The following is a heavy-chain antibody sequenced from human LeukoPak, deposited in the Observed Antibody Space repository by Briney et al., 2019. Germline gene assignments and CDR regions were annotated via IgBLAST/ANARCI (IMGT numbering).Heavy chain of an antibody. J-gene: IGHJ3*02. V-gene: IGHV3-23*01. D-gene: IGHD2-15*01. CDR1: GFTFSNHA. CDR3: AKNQLRNTPAHYAFDI. CDR2: ISGGGDYR. Sequence: LAGGSLRLSCAVSGFTFSNHAMTWVRQAPGKGLEWVSSISGGGDYRYYADSVKGRFTISRDNSKNTLYLQMNSLRAEDTAVYYCAKNQLRNTPAHYAFDIWGQGTMVTVSS.